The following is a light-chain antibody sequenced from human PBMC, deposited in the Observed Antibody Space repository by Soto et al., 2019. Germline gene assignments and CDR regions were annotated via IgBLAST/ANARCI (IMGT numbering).Light chain of an antibody. CDR1: SSDVGGYNY. V-gene: IGLV2-14*01. Sequence: QPVLTQPASVSGSPGQSITISCTGTSSDVGGYNYVSWYQQHPGKAPKLMIYEVSSRPSGVSNRFSGSKSGNTASLTISGLQAEDEADYYCSSYTSSTTVLFGGGTKLTVL. J-gene: IGLJ2*01. CDR2: EVS. CDR3: SSYTSSTTVL.